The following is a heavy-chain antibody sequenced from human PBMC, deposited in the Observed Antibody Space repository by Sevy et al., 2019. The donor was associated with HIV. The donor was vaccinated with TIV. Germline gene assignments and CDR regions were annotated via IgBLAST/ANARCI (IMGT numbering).Heavy chain of an antibody. Sequence: GGSLRLSCAASGFTFSSYWMSWVRQAPGKGLEWVATMKQDGSEKYYVDSVKGRFTTSRDNAKHSLYLQMNSLRVEDTAVYYCVREGLGGFSYSLDCWGQGTLVTVSS. CDR2: MKQDGSEK. J-gene: IGHJ4*02. V-gene: IGHV3-7*01. CDR3: VREGLGGFSYSLDC. D-gene: IGHD5-18*01. CDR1: GFTFSSYW.